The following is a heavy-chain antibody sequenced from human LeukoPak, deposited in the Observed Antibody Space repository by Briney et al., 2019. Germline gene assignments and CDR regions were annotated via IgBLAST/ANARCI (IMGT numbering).Heavy chain of an antibody. CDR2: ISGSGGST. CDR3: AKDVNGYSYGLRGYFDY. D-gene: IGHD5-18*01. V-gene: IGHV3-23*01. J-gene: IGHJ4*02. CDR1: GFTFSSYA. Sequence: GGSLRLSCAASGFTFSSYAMSWVRQAPGKGLEWVSAISGSGGSTYYADSVKGRFTISRDNPKNTLYLQMNSLRAEDTAVYYCAKDVNGYSYGLRGYFDYWGQGTLVTVSS.